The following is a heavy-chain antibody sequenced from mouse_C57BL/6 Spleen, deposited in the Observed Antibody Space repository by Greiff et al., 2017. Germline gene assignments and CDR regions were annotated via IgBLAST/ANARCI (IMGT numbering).Heavy chain of an antibody. CDR2: ISYDGSN. CDR1: GYSITSGYY. J-gene: IGHJ1*03. Sequence: ESGPGLVKPSQSLSLTCSVTGYSITSGYYWNWIRQFPGNKLEWMGYISYDGSNNYNPSLKNRISITRDTSKNQFFLKLNSVTTEDTATYYCASELEYFDVWGTGTTVTVSS. V-gene: IGHV3-6*01. CDR3: ASELEYFDV.